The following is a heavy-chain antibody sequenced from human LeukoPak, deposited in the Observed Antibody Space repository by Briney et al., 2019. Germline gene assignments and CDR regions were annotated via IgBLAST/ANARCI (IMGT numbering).Heavy chain of an antibody. CDR1: GYSISTGHY. Sequence: SSETLSLTCTVSGYSISTGHYWSWIRQPPGKGLEWIGEINHSGSFNYNSSLKSRVTISVDTSKNQFSLKLSSVTAADTAVYYCARGRRYGVDWLLYYYYYYMDVWGKGTTVTVSS. CDR2: INHSGSF. V-gene: IGHV4-34*01. CDR3: ARGRRYGVDWLLYYYYYYMDV. D-gene: IGHD3-9*01. J-gene: IGHJ6*03.